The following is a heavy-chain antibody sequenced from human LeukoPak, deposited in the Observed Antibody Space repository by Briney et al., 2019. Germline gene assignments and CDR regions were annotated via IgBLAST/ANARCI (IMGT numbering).Heavy chain of an antibody. CDR1: GGSISSGGYY. CDR3: ARAPEYYYDSSGYAFDI. Sequence: PSQTLSLTCTVSGGSISSGGYYWSWIRQPPGKGLEWIGYIYHSGSTYYNPSLKSRVTISVDTSKNQFSLKLSSVTAADTAVYYCARAPEYYYDSSGYAFDIWGQGTMVTVSS. V-gene: IGHV4-30-2*01. D-gene: IGHD3-22*01. CDR2: IYHSGST. J-gene: IGHJ3*02.